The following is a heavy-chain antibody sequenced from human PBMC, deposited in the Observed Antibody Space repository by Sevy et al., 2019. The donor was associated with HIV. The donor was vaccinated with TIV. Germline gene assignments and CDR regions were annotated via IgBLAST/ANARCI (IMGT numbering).Heavy chain of an antibody. CDR3: ARGPSYYDYVWGSYRYHNWFDP. V-gene: IGHV1-8*01. CDR1: GYTFTSYD. D-gene: IGHD3-16*02. Sequence: ASVKVSCKASGYTFTSYDINWVRQATGQGLEWMGWMNPNSGNTGNAQKFQGRVTMTRNNSISTAYMELSSLRSEDTAVYYCARGPSYYDYVWGSYRYHNWFDPWGQGTLVTVSS. J-gene: IGHJ5*02. CDR2: MNPNSGNT.